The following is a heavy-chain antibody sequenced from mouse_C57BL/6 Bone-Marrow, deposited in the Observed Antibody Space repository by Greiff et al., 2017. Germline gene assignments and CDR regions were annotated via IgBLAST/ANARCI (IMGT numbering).Heavy chain of an antibody. D-gene: IGHD2-5*01. CDR2: IDPNSGGT. J-gene: IGHJ3*01. Sequence: QAQLQQPGAELVKPGASVKLSCKASGYTFTSYWMHWVKQRPGRGLEGIGRIDPNSGGTKYNEKFKSKATLTVDKPSSTAYMQLSSLTSEDSAVYYCASYYSNYWFAYWGQGTLVTVSA. CDR3: ASYYSNYWFAY. V-gene: IGHV1-72*01. CDR1: GYTFTSYW.